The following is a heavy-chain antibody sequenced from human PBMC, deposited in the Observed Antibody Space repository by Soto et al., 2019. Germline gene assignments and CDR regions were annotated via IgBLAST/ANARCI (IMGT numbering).Heavy chain of an antibody. CDR1: GYTFTTYW. CDR3: ARHFFGTYDSSGYYYSDF. V-gene: IGHV5-51*01. CDR2: IYPGNSDT. J-gene: IGHJ4*02. D-gene: IGHD3-22*01. Sequence: PGESLKISCQGSGYTFTTYWIGWVRQMPGKGLEWMAIIYPGNSDTRYSPPFQGQVTISADNSISTAYLQWSSLKASDSAMYYCARHFFGTYDSSGYYYSDFWGQGTLVTVSS.